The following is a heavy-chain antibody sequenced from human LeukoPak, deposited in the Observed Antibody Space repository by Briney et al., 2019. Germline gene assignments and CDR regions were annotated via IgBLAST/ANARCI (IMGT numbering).Heavy chain of an antibody. CDR3: ATQPDARYCSGGSCSFHFDY. CDR2: IYYSGST. Sequence: KTSETLSLTCTVSGGSISSSSYYWGWIRQPPGKGLEWIGSIYYSGSTYCNPSLKSRVTISVDTSKNQFSLKLSSVTAADTAVYYCATQPDARYCSGGSCSFHFDYWGQGTLVTVSS. J-gene: IGHJ4*02. CDR1: GGSISSSSYY. V-gene: IGHV4-39*01. D-gene: IGHD2-15*01.